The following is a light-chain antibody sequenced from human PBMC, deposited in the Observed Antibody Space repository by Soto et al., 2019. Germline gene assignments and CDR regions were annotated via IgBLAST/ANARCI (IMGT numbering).Light chain of an antibody. V-gene: IGKV1-8*01. CDR1: QVISSY. Sequence: AIRMTQSPSYFSASTGDRVTITCRASQVISSYLAWYQQKPGKAPKLLIYAASTLQSGVPSRFSGSGSGTDFTLTISCLQSEDFATYYCQQYYSYPRTFGQGTKVEIK. CDR2: AAS. J-gene: IGKJ1*01. CDR3: QQYYSYPRT.